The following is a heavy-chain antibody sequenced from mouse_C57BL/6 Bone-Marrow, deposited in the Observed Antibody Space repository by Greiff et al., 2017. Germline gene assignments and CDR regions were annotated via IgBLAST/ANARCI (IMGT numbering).Heavy chain of an antibody. J-gene: IGHJ1*03. D-gene: IGHD2-5*01. V-gene: IGHV14-4*01. CDR3: TTYSNYLYWYFDV. CDR2: IDPENGDT. Sequence: EVQLQESGAELVRPGASVKLSCTASGFNIKDDYMHWVKQRPEQGLEWIGWIDPENGDTEYASKFQGKATITADTSSNTAYLQLSSLTSEDTAVYYCTTYSNYLYWYFDVWGTGTTVTVSS. CDR1: GFNIKDDY.